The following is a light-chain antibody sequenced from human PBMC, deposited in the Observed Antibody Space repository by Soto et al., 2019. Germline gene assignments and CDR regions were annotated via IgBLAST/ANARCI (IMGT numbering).Light chain of an antibody. J-gene: IGLJ1*01. CDR1: STDVGGYNY. V-gene: IGLV2-14*01. Sequence: LTQPASVSGSPGQSITISCTGSSTDVGGYNYVSWYQQHPGKAPKVMIYEVSNRPSGVSNRFSGSKSGNTASLTISGLQAEDEADYYCSSYTSSSTYVFGTGTKVTVL. CDR2: EVS. CDR3: SSYTSSSTYV.